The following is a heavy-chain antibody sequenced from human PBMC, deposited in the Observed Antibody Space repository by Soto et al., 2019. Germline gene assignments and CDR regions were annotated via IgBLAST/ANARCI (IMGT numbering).Heavy chain of an antibody. V-gene: IGHV1-18*01. D-gene: IGHD4-4*01. Sequence: ASVKVSCKASGYTFTSYGISWVRQAPGQGLEWMGWISAYNGNTNYAQKLQGRVTMTTDTSTSTAYMELRSLRSDDTAVYYCASLYSNYYYYGMDVWGQGTTVTVSS. CDR2: ISAYNGNT. CDR1: GYTFTSYG. J-gene: IGHJ6*02. CDR3: ASLYSNYYYYGMDV.